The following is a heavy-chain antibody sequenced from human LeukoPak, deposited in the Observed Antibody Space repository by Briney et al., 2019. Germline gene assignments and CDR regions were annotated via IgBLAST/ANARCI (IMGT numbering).Heavy chain of an antibody. V-gene: IGHV3-21*01. Sequence: GGSLRLSCAASGFTFSSYSMNWVRQAPGKGLEWVSSISSSSSHIYYADSVKGRFTISRDNAKNSLYLQMNSLRAEDTAVYYCAREPPYYDSSGHGGYWGQGTLVTVSS. CDR1: GFTFSSYS. CDR3: AREPPYYDSSGHGGY. J-gene: IGHJ4*02. CDR2: ISSSSSHI. D-gene: IGHD3-22*01.